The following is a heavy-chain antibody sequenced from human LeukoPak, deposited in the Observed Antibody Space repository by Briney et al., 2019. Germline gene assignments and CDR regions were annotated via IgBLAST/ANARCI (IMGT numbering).Heavy chain of an antibody. CDR3: ARHPDGSLSLDY. D-gene: IGHD1-26*01. V-gene: IGHV3-11*03. CDR1: GFSFSDYY. Sequence: PGGSLRLSCVASGFSFSDYYMSWIRQAPGKGLEWVSYISSSGSHTNYADSVTGRFTISRINAKKSLHLQMNSLRAEDTAVYYCARHPDGSLSLDYWGQGTLVTVSS. CDR2: ISSSGSHT. J-gene: IGHJ4*02.